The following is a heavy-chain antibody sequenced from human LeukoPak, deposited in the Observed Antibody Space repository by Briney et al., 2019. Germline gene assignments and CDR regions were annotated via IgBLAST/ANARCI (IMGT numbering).Heavy chain of an antibody. V-gene: IGHV3-74*01. Sequence: GGSLRLSCAASGFTFSSYWMHWVRQAPGKGLVWVARINSDGSSTSYADSVKGRFTISRDNAKNTLYLQMNSLRAEDTAVYYCARDQCDYYDSSGSDYWGQRTLVTVSS. J-gene: IGHJ4*02. CDR2: INSDGSST. D-gene: IGHD3-22*01. CDR3: ARDQCDYYDSSGSDY. CDR1: GFTFSSYW.